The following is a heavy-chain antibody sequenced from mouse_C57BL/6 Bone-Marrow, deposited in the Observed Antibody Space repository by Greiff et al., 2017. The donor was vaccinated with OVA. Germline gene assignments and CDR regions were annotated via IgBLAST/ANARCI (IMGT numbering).Heavy chain of an antibody. CDR2: IDPSDSYT. J-gene: IGHJ1*03. Sequence: QVQLQQPGAELVKPGASVKLSCKASGYTFTSYWMQWVKQRPGQGLEWIGEIDPSDSYTNYNQKFKGKATLTVDTSSSTAYMQLSSLTSEDSAVYYCARCYGSSHWYFDVWGTGTTVTVSS. D-gene: IGHD1-1*01. V-gene: IGHV1-50*01. CDR3: ARCYGSSHWYFDV. CDR1: GYTFTSYW.